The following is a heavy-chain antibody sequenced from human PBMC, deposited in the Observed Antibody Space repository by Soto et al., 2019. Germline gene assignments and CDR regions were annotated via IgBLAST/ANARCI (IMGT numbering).Heavy chain of an antibody. CDR3: MPKGGGDRILDY. D-gene: IGHD2-2*01. Sequence: QITLKESGPALVKPTQTLTLTCTFSGFSLSTSGVGVGWIRQPPGEALEWLALIYWDDYKHFSPSLESRLTITKDTPKKQGGLTMTNLDPVDPATYRSMPKGGGDRILDYWGQGTLVTFSS. V-gene: IGHV2-5*02. CDR2: IYWDDYK. J-gene: IGHJ4*02. CDR1: GFSLSTSGVG.